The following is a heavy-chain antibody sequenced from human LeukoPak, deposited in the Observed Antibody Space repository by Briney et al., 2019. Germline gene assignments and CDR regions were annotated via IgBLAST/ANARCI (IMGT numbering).Heavy chain of an antibody. D-gene: IGHD3-22*01. CDR2: ISSSGSTI. CDR1: GFTFSDYY. V-gene: IGHV3-11*01. Sequence: GGSLRLSCAASGFTFSDYYLSWIRQARARGLEWVSCISSSGSTIYYADSVKGRFTISRDNAKNSLYLQMNSLRAEDTAVYYCARVNSYYYDSSNMDVWGQGTTVTVSS. J-gene: IGHJ6*02. CDR3: ARVNSYYYDSSNMDV.